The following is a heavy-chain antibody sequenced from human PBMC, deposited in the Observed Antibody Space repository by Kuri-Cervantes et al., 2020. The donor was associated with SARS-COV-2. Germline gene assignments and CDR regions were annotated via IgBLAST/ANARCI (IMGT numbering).Heavy chain of an antibody. D-gene: IGHD2-15*01. CDR2: INHSGST. CDR1: GGSFSGYY. V-gene: IGHV4-34*01. Sequence: SETLSLTCAVYGGSFSGYYWSWIRQPPGKGLEWIGEINHSGSTNYNPSLKSRVTISVDTSKNQFSLKLSSVTAADTAVYYCARGWGGLVGPIDHWGQGTLVTVSS. J-gene: IGHJ4*02. CDR3: ARGWGGLVGPIDH.